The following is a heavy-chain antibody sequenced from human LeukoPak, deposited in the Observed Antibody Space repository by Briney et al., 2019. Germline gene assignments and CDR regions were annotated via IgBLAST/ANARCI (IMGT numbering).Heavy chain of an antibody. CDR3: AKEDGGASDYFDY. CDR2: IRYDGSNK. CDR1: GFTFSSYG. J-gene: IGHJ4*02. D-gene: IGHD3-16*01. V-gene: IGHV3-30*02. Sequence: PGGSLRLSCAASGFTFSSYGMHWVRQAPGKGLEWVAFIRYDGSNKYYADSVKGQFTISRDNSKNTLYLQMNSLRAEDTAVYYCAKEDGGASDYFDYWGQGTLVTVSS.